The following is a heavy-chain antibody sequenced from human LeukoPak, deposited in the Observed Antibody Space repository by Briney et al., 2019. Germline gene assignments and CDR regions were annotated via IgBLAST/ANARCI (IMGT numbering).Heavy chain of an antibody. D-gene: IGHD3-16*02. CDR2: ISGSGGST. CDR3: AKDPAGIVWFDP. V-gene: IGHV3-23*01. CDR1: GFTFSSYA. Sequence: GGSLRLSCAASGFTFSSYAMSWVRQAPGKGLEWVSAISGSGGSTYYADSVKGRFTISRDDSKNTLYLQMNSLRAEDTAVYYCAKDPAGIVWFDPWGQGTLVTVSS. J-gene: IGHJ5*02.